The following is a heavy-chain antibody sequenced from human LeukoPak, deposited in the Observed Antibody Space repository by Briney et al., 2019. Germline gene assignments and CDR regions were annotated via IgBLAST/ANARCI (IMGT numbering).Heavy chain of an antibody. J-gene: IGHJ4*02. V-gene: IGHV4-59*01. Sequence: SETLSLTCTVSGGSISSYYWSWIRQPPGQGLEWIGYIYYSGTTNYNPSLKSRVTISADTSKNQFSLKLSSVTAADTAVYYCARGVYIAAAQYGYWGQGTLVIVSS. D-gene: IGHD6-13*01. CDR2: IYYSGTT. CDR3: ARGVYIAAAQYGY. CDR1: GGSISSYY.